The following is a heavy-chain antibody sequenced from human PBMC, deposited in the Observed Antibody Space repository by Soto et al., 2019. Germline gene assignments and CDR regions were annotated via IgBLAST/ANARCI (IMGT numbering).Heavy chain of an antibody. V-gene: IGHV4-4*02. J-gene: IGHJ5*01. CDR2: IYHRGST. CDR1: GGSISSSNW. Sequence: SETLSLTCAVSGGSISSSNWWSWVRQPPGKGLEWIGEIYHRGSTNYNPSLKSRVTISVDKSKNQFSLKLSSVTPADTAVYYCAREGITMVRGVIIRTWFEPWGQGTLVTVSS. CDR3: AREGITMVRGVIIRTWFEP. D-gene: IGHD3-10*01.